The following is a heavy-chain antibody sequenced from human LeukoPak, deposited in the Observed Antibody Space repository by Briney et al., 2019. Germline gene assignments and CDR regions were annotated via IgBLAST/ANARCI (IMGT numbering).Heavy chain of an antibody. CDR2: ISYDGSNK. D-gene: IGHD5-18*01. CDR1: GFTFSSYA. J-gene: IGHJ4*02. V-gene: IGHV3-30-3*01. CDR3: ARGYGYSYGPYFDY. Sequence: PGGSLRLSCAASGFTFSSYAMHWVRQAPGKGLEWVAVISYDGSNKYYADSVKGRFTISRGNSKNTLYLQMNSLRAEDTAVYYCARGYGYSYGPYFDYWGQGTLVTVSS.